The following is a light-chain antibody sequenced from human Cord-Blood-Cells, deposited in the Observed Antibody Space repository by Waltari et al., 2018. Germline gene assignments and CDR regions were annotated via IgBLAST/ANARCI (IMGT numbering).Light chain of an antibody. CDR2: AAS. J-gene: IGKJ3*01. V-gene: IGKV1-16*02. CDR3: QQYNSYPPVT. CDR1: QGISNY. Sequence: IQTPQPQSSLSASEGARVPLPCRASQGISNYLAWFQQKPGKAPKSLIYAASSLQSGVPSKFSGSGSGTDFTLTISSLQPEDFATYYCQQYNSYPPVTFGPGTKVDIK.